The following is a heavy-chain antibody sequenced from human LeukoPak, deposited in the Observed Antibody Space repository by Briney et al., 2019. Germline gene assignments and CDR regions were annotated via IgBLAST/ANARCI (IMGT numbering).Heavy chain of an antibody. V-gene: IGHV3-64*01. CDR3: ARVGDVGPFDY. CDR1: GFPFGGYP. D-gene: IGHD1-26*01. CDR2: MSSNGGTT. Sequence: GGSLNLSWAASGFPFGGYPRHWFRQAPGKGRKYVLAMSSNGGTTDYANSVKGRFTISRDNSKNTLYLQMGSLRAEDMAVYYCARVGDVGPFDYWGQGTLVTVSS. J-gene: IGHJ4*02.